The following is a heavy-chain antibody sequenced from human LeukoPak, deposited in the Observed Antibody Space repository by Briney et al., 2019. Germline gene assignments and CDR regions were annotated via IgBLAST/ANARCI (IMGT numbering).Heavy chain of an antibody. D-gene: IGHD3-10*01. CDR3: ARPARYYYGSGSYYLDY. J-gene: IGHJ4*02. Sequence: SETLSLTCAVYGGSFSGYYWSWIRQPPGKGLEWIGEINHSGSTNYNPSLKSRVTISVDTSKNQFSLKLSSVTAADTAVYYCARPARYYYGSGSYYLDYWGQGTLVTVSS. V-gene: IGHV4-34*01. CDR1: GGSFSGYY. CDR2: INHSGST.